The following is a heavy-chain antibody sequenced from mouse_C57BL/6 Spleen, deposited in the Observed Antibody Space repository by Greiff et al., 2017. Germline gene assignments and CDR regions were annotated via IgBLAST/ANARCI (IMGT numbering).Heavy chain of an antibody. V-gene: IGHV1-61*01. CDR3: ARFDYERGFAY. CDR1: GYTFNSYW. CDR2: IYPSDSET. D-gene: IGHD2-4*01. Sequence: QVQLQQPGAELVRPGSSVKLSCKASGYTFNSYWMDWVKQRPGQGLEWIGNIYPSDSETHYNQKFKDKATLTVVKSSSTAYMQLSSLTSEDSAVYYCARFDYERGFAYWGQGTLVTVSA. J-gene: IGHJ3*01.